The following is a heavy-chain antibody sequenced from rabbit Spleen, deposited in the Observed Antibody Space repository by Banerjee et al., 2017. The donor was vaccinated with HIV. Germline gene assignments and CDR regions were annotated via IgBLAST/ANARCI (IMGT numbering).Heavy chain of an antibody. J-gene: IGHJ4*01. Sequence: QEQLVESGGGLVQPEGSLTLTCTASGFSLSSYWMCWVRQAPGKGLEWMACIYNGDGTTYYASWAKGRFTISKTSSTAVTLQMTSLTAADTATYFCARDAAGREDFNLWGPGTLVTVS. CDR1: GFSLSSYW. D-gene: IGHD4-2*01. V-gene: IGHV1S45*01. CDR2: IYNGDGTT. CDR3: ARDAAGREDFNL.